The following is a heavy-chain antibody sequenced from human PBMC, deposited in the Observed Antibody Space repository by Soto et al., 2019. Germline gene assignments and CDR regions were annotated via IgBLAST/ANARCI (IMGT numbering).Heavy chain of an antibody. V-gene: IGHV1-46*03. Sequence: ASVKVSCKASGYTFTSYYMHWVRQAPGQGLEWMGMINPSGGSTSYAQKFQGRVTITADESTSTAYMELSSLRSEDTAVYYCAHRDYYGSGSYQVPDYYGMDVWGQGTTVTVSS. D-gene: IGHD3-10*01. CDR2: INPSGGST. CDR1: GYTFTSYY. J-gene: IGHJ6*02. CDR3: AHRDYYGSGSYQVPDYYGMDV.